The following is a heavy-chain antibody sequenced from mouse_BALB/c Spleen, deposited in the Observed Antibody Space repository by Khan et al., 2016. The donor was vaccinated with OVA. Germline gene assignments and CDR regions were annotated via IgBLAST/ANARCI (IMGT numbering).Heavy chain of an antibody. V-gene: IGHV3-2*02. J-gene: IGHJ1*01. CDR3: ARRYYYGHWYFDV. Sequence: EVQLQESGPGLVKPSQSLSLTCTVTGYSITSDYAWNWIRQLPGNKLEWMAYISYSGSTSYHPSLKSRVSITRDTSKHQFFLQLNSVTTEDTATYYFARRYYYGHWYFDVWGAGTTVTVSS. D-gene: IGHD1-1*01. CDR2: ISYSGST. CDR1: GYSITSDYA.